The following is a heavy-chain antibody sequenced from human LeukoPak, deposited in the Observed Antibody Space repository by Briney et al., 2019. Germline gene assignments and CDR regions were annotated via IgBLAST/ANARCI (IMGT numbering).Heavy chain of an antibody. Sequence: ASVTVSCKASGYTFTGYYMHWVRQAPGQGPERMGWINPNSGGTNYAQKFQGRVTMTRDTSISTAYMELSRLRSDDTAVYYCARVPLYNWNAGWFDPWGQGTLVTASS. J-gene: IGHJ5*02. V-gene: IGHV1-2*02. CDR1: GYTFTGYY. CDR2: INPNSGGT. CDR3: ARVPLYNWNAGWFDP. D-gene: IGHD1-1*01.